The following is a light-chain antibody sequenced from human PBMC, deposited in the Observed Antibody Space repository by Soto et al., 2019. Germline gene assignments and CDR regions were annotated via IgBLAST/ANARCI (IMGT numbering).Light chain of an antibody. CDR2: ATS. CDR1: QDISNS. V-gene: IGKV1-27*01. J-gene: IGKJ4*01. CDR3: QNYYSAPLT. Sequence: DIQMTQSPSSLSASVGDRVTITCRASQDISNSLAWYQQKPGKVPKVLIYATSILQSGVPARFSRSGSRTVFTLTFLSLYPEDVATYYCQNYYSAPLTFGGGTKVEI.